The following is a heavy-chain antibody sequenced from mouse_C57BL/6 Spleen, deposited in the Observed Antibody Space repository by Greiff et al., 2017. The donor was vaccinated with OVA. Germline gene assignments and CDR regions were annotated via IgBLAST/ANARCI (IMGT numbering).Heavy chain of an antibody. CDR1: GFTFSDYG. J-gene: IGHJ2*01. D-gene: IGHD1-1*01. CDR3: ARSYYPDD. CDR2: ISSGSSTL. V-gene: IGHV5-17*01. Sequence: EVQVVESGGGLVKPGGSLKLSCAASGFTFSDYGMHWVRPAPEKGLEWVAYISSGSSTLYYADTVKGRFTITRDKAKNTLVLQMTSMRSEDTAMYDCARSYYPDDWGKGTTLTVSS.